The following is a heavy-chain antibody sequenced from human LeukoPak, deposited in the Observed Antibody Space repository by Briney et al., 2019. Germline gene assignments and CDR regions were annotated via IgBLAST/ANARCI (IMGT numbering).Heavy chain of an antibody. CDR3: ARGGAAENDY. CDR1: GYSFTSYG. V-gene: IGHV1-18*01. D-gene: IGHD6-13*01. Sequence: GESLKISCKGSGYSFTSYGISWVRQAPGQGLEWMGWISAYNGNTNYAQKLQGRVTMTTDTSTSTAYMELRSLRSDDTAVYYCARGGAAENDYWGQGTLVTVPS. J-gene: IGHJ4*02. CDR2: ISAYNGNT.